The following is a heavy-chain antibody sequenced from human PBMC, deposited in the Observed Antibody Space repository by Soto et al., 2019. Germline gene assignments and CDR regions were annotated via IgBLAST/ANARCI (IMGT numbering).Heavy chain of an antibody. Sequence: GGSLRISCAASGFTFCSYGMHGVRQAPGKGLEWVAVIWYDGSNKYYADSVKGRFTISRDNAKNSLYLQMNSLRAEDTAVYYCARDYSSYGPFDYWGQGTLVTVSS. CDR1: GFTFCSYG. CDR2: IWYDGSNK. D-gene: IGHD5-18*01. V-gene: IGHV3-33*01. CDR3: ARDYSSYGPFDY. J-gene: IGHJ4*02.